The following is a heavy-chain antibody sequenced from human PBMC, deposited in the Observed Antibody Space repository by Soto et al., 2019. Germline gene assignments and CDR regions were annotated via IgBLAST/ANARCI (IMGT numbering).Heavy chain of an antibody. CDR1: GFTFSNYA. J-gene: IGHJ4*02. V-gene: IGHV3-23*01. Sequence: EVQLLESGGGLVQPGGSLRLSCAASGFTFSNYAMSWVRQAPGKGLEWVSAISGSGGTTYYADSVKGRFTISRDNSKNTQYLQMNSLRAEDTALYYCAKASAGNDYSGQGTLVTVSS. CDR2: ISGSGGTT. D-gene: IGHD6-13*01. CDR3: AKASAGNDY.